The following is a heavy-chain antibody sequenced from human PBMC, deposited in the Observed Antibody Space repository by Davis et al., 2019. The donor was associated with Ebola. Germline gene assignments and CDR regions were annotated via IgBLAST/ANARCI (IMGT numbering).Heavy chain of an antibody. CDR1: GFTFSNAW. CDR3: TSHGGRGVDY. D-gene: IGHD4-23*01. J-gene: IGHJ4*02. V-gene: IGHV3-23*01. CDR2: ISGSGGST. Sequence: GGSLRLSCAASGFTFSNAWMNWVRQAPGKGLEWISAISGSGGSTYYADSVKGRFTISRDNSKNTLYLQMNSLRAEDTAVYYCTSHGGRGVDYWGQGTLVTVSS.